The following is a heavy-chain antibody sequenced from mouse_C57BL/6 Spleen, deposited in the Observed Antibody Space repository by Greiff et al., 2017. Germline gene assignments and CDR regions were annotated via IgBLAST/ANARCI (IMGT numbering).Heavy chain of an antibody. J-gene: IGHJ3*01. CDR3: ARWYDYDGDWFAY. CDR2: IWSGGST. Sequence: QVQLKESGPGLVQPSQSLSITCTVSGFSLTSYGVHWVRQSPGKGLEWLGVIWSGGSTDYNAAFISRLSISKDNSKSQVFFKMNSLQADDTAIYYCARWYDYDGDWFAYWGQGTLVTVSA. CDR1: GFSLTSYG. D-gene: IGHD2-4*01. V-gene: IGHV2-2*01.